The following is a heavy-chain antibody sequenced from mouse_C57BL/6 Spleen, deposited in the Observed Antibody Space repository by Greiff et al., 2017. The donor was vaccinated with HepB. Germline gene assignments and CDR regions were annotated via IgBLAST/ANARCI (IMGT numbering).Heavy chain of an antibody. CDR2: INPSNGGT. V-gene: IGHV1-53*01. Sequence: QVQLQHPGTELVKPGASVKLSCKASGYTFTSYWMHWVKQRPGQGLEWIGNINPSNGGTNYNEKFKSKATLTVDKSSSTAYMQLSSLTSEDSAVDYCARSGGVYGSSYCFDYWGQGTTLTVSS. D-gene: IGHD1-1*01. CDR3: ARSGGVYGSSYCFDY. J-gene: IGHJ2*01. CDR1: GYTFTSYW.